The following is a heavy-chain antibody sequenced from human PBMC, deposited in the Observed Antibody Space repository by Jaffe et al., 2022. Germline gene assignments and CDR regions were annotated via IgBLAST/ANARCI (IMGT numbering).Heavy chain of an antibody. D-gene: IGHD3-10*01. CDR1: GYSFTSYW. V-gene: IGHV5-51*01. J-gene: IGHJ6*03. CDR3: ARHRGQGGPEDYYYYYYMDV. CDR2: IYPGDSDT. Sequence: EVQLVQSGAEVKKPGESLKISCKGSGYSFTSYWIGWVRQMPGKGLEWMGIIYPGDSDTRYSPSFQGQVTISADKSISTAYLQWSSLKASDTAMYYCARHRGQGGPEDYYYYYYMDVWGKGTTVTVSS.